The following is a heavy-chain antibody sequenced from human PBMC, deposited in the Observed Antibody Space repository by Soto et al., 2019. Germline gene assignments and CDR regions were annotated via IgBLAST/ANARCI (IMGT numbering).Heavy chain of an antibody. D-gene: IGHD4-17*01. J-gene: IGHJ5*01. CDR1: GFTVSSNY. CDR2: IYSGGST. Sequence: EVQLVESGGGLVQPGGSLRLSCAASGFTVSSNYMSWVRQAPGKGLEWVSVIYSGGSTYYADSVKGRFTISRDNSKNTLYLQMNSVRAKGTAVYYCAGNGIVDYGDYVEDNWFGPWGQGTLVTVSS. CDR3: AGNGIVDYGDYVEDNWFGP. V-gene: IGHV3-66*01.